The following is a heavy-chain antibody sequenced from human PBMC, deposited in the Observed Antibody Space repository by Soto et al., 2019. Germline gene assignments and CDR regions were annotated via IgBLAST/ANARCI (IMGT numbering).Heavy chain of an antibody. CDR1: GGAFSSSA. D-gene: IGHD2-21*01. CDR2: IIPIFGKP. CDR3: ARGGVIPLVPNWFDP. J-gene: IGHJ5*02. V-gene: IGHV1-69*01. Sequence: QVQLVQSGAEVKKPGSSVKVSCKASGGAFSSSAISWVRQAPGQGLEWMGGIIPIFGKPNYAQRFQGRVTIPADESTNTAYMELSSLRSEDTAVYYCARGGVIPLVPNWFDPWGQGTLVSVSS.